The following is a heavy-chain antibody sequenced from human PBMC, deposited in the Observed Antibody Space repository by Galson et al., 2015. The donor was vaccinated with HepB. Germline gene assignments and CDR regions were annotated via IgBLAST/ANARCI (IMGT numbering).Heavy chain of an antibody. V-gene: IGHV1-18*04. CDR3: ARGAILAAAGNYDYYGMDV. D-gene: IGHD6-13*01. CDR1: GYTFTSYG. J-gene: IGHJ6*02. CDR2: ISVYTGNT. Sequence: QSGAEVKKPGASVKVSCKSSGYTFTSYGISWVRQAPGQGLEWMGWISVYTGNTNYAQKFQGRVTMTTDTSTTISYMELRSLRSDDTAVYYCARGAILAAAGNYDYYGMDVWGQGTTVTVSS.